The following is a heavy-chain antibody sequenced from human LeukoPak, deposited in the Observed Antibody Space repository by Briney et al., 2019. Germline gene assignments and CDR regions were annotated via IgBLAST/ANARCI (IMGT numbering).Heavy chain of an antibody. J-gene: IGHJ4*02. CDR1: GFTFSSYA. D-gene: IGHD2-15*01. V-gene: IGHV3-66*04. Sequence: PGGSLRLSCAASGFTFSSYAMSRVRQAPGKGLEWVSVIYSGGSTYYADSVKGRFTISRDNSKNTLYLQMNSLRAEDTAVYYCARHRSGGSWTYWGQGTLVTVSS. CDR3: ARHRSGGSWTY. CDR2: IYSGGST.